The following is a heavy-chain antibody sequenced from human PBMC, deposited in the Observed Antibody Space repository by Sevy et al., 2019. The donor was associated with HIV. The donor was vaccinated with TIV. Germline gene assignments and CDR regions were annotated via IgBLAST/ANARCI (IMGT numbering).Heavy chain of an antibody. D-gene: IGHD3-10*01. V-gene: IGHV3-23*01. CDR3: AKSITMVRGAKSYYYYYMDV. CDR2: ISGSGGST. J-gene: IGHJ6*03. Sequence: GGSLRLSCAASGFTFSSYAMSWVRQAPGKGLEWVSAISGSGGSTYYADSVKGRFTISRDNSKNTLYLQMNSLRAEDTAVYYCAKSITMVRGAKSYYYYYMDVWGKWTTVTVSS. CDR1: GFTFSSYA.